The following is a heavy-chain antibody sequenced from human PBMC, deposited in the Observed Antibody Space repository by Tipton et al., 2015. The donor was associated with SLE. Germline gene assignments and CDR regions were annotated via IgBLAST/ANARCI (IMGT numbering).Heavy chain of an antibody. CDR1: GGSISSGDYY. J-gene: IGHJ4*02. CDR2: IYYSGSI. CDR3: ARVRFLEWLSPYYFDY. Sequence: TLSLTCTVSGGSISSGDYYWSWIRQPPGKGLEWIGYIYYSGSISYNPSLKSRVTISVDTSKNQFSLKLSSVTAADTAVYYCARVRFLEWLSPYYFDYWGQGTLVTVSS. V-gene: IGHV4-30-4*01. D-gene: IGHD3-3*01.